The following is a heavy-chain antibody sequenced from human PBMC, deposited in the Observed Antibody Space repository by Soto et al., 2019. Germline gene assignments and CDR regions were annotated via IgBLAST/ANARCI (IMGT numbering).Heavy chain of an antibody. CDR1: GGSFSGYY. V-gene: IGHV4-34*01. J-gene: IGHJ5*02. Sequence: NPSETLSLTCAVYGGSFSGYYWSWIRQPPGKGLEWIGEINHSGSTNYNPSLKSRVTISVDTSKNQFSLKLSSVTAADTAVYYCARGGSLSGYSYGYFYNWFDPWGQGTLVTVSS. CDR2: INHSGST. CDR3: ARGGSLSGYSYGYFYNWFDP. D-gene: IGHD5-18*01.